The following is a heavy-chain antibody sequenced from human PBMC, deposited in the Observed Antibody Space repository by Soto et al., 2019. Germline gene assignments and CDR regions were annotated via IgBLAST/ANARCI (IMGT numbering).Heavy chain of an antibody. J-gene: IGHJ4*02. V-gene: IGHV3-43*01. Sequence: GGSLRLSCAASGFTFDDYTMHWVRQAPGKGLEWVSLISSDGGSTSYADSVKGRFTISRDNAKNTLYLQMNSLRAEDTAVYYCARGGNYDFWSGYYTGNPELEFDYWGQGTLVTVSS. CDR3: ARGGNYDFWSGYYTGNPELEFDY. CDR1: GFTFDDYT. CDR2: ISSDGGST. D-gene: IGHD3-3*01.